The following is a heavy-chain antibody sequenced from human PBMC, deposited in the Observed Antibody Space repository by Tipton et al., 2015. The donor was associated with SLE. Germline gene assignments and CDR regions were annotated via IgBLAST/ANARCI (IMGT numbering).Heavy chain of an antibody. V-gene: IGHV4-59*01. CDR3: ARDSPNWGGTIDI. Sequence: LRLSCSVSGASISSYYWSWIRQPPGKGLEWIGYMYYSGSISYNPSLNSRVTMSVDTSKNQFSLRLESVTAADTAVYYCARDSPNWGGTIDIWGQGTMVTVSS. D-gene: IGHD7-27*01. CDR1: GASISSYY. J-gene: IGHJ3*02. CDR2: MYYSGSI.